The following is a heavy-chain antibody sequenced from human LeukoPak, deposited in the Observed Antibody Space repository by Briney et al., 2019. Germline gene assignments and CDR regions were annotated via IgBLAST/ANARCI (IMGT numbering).Heavy chain of an antibody. CDR3: ARTPGDYFGYYYGMDV. V-gene: IGHV1-8*01. D-gene: IGHD3-9*01. Sequence: ASVNLSCKASGYTFTSYDINWVRQPTGQGLEWMGWTNPNSGNTGYSQKCQVKVTMTRNTSISTAYMELSSLKSEATAVYYCARTPGDYFGYYYGMDVWGQGPTVTVSS. J-gene: IGHJ6*02. CDR1: GYTFTSYD. CDR2: TNPNSGNT.